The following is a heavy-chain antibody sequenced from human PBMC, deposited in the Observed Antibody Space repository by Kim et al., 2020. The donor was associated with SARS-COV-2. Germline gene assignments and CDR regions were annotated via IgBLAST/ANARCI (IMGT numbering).Heavy chain of an antibody. CDR2: INPNSGGT. D-gene: IGHD3-9*01. J-gene: IGHJ5*02. V-gene: IGHV1-2*06. Sequence: ASVKVSCKASGYTFTGYYMHWVRQAPGQGLEWMGRINPNSGGTNYAQKFQGRVTMTRDTSISTAYMELSRLRSDDTAVYYCARDRELRYLNWFDPWGQGTLVTVSS. CDR3: ARDRELRYLNWFDP. CDR1: GYTFTGYY.